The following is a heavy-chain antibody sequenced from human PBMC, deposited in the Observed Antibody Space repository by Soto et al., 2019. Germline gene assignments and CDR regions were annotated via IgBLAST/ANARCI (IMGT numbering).Heavy chain of an antibody. CDR2: IWYDGSNQ. Sequence: PGGSLRLSCEASGFDISTYGLHWVRQAPGKGLERLAFIWYDGSNQHYEASVKGRFTISRDNSRNTLYLQMNNLRADDTAVYFCARAVSSATYYDCIGYWGRGTLVTVSS. CDR1: GFDISTYG. CDR3: ARAVSSATYYDCIGY. D-gene: IGHD1-26*01. V-gene: IGHV3-33*01. J-gene: IGHJ4*02.